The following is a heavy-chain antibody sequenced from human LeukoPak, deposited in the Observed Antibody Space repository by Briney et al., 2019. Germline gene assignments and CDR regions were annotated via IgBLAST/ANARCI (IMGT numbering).Heavy chain of an antibody. CDR3: ARVPFPTHLHKHYGSGSYYYYYGMDV. Sequence: SEILSLTCTVSGGSISSYYWSWIRQPPGKGLEWIGYIYYSGSTNYNPSLKSRVTISVDTSKNQFSLKLSSVTAADTAVYYCARVPFPTHLHKHYGSGSYYYYYGMDVWGQGTTVTVSS. CDR1: GGSISSYY. D-gene: IGHD3-10*01. V-gene: IGHV4-59*01. CDR2: IYYSGST. J-gene: IGHJ6*02.